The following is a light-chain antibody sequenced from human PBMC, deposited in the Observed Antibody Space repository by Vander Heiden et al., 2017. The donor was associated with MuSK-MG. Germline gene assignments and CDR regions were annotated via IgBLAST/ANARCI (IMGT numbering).Light chain of an antibody. V-gene: IGKV1-5*03. CDR1: QSISSG. Sequence: DIQMTQFPPTLSASVGDRVTITCRASQSISSGLAWYQQKPGKAPKLLIYQASSLERGVPSRFSGSGSGTAFTLTISSLQPDDFATSYCQQYKSESETFGQGTKLXIK. J-gene: IGKJ2*01. CDR2: QAS. CDR3: QQYKSESET.